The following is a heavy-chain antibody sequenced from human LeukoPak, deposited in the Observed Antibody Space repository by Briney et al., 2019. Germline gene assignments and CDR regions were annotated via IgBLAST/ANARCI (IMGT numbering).Heavy chain of an antibody. CDR1: GFTFSSYG. J-gene: IGHJ4*02. V-gene: IGHV3-30*02. CDR2: IRYDGTNK. Sequence: GGSLRLSCAASGFTFSSYGMHWVRQAPGKGLEWVAFIRYDGTNKYYADSVKGRFTISRDNSKNTLYLQMNSLRAEDTAVYYCARDRGATGTGGVYWGQGTLVTVSS. CDR3: ARDRGATGTGGVY. D-gene: IGHD1-26*01.